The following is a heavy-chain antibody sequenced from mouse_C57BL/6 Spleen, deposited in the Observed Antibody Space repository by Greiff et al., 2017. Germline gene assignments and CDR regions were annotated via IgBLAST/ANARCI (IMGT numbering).Heavy chain of an antibody. Sequence: EVKLQQSGPELVKPGASVKISCKASGYTFTDYYMNWVKQSHGKSLEWIGDINPNNGGTSYNQKFKGKATLTVDKSSSTAYMELRSLTSEDSAVYYCSTGAFAYWGQGTLVTVSA. CDR3: STGAFAY. V-gene: IGHV1-26*01. D-gene: IGHD4-1*01. J-gene: IGHJ3*01. CDR1: GYTFTDYY. CDR2: INPNNGGT.